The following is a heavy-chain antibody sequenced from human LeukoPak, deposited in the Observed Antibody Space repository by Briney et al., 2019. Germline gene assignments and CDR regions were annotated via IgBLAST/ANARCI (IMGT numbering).Heavy chain of an antibody. CDR3: AKWSDCSDGSCRKTHFDC. CDR1: GYTFTNYG. CDR2: ISPYNGNT. Sequence: GASVKVSCKASGYTFTNYGITWVRQAPGQGLEWMGWISPYNGNTNYAQKLQGRVTMTRDTSTSTAYMELRSLRSDDTAVYYCAKWSDCSDGSCRKTHFDCWGQGTLVTVSS. D-gene: IGHD2-15*01. V-gene: IGHV1-18*01. J-gene: IGHJ4*02.